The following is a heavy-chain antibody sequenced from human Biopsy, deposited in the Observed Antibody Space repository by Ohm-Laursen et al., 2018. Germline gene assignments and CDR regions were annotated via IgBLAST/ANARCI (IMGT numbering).Heavy chain of an antibody. Sequence: PTQTLTLTCDFSGFSLSARGMCVSWIRQPPGKALEWLARLDWDDYKDYSVSLKDRLTISKATSENQVVLTMTNTDPADTGTYFCARTPIAILSAGLVYRHRRHLQGMDVWGQGTAVTVS. CDR2: LDWDDYK. V-gene: IGHV2-70*11. CDR3: ARTPIAILSAGLVYRHRRHLQGMDV. CDR1: GFSLSARGMC. J-gene: IGHJ6*02. D-gene: IGHD6-13*01.